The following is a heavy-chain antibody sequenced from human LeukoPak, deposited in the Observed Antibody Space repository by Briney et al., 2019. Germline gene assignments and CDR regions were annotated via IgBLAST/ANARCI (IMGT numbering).Heavy chain of an antibody. CDR2: MNPNSGNT. J-gene: IGHJ6*03. Sequence: GASVKVSCKASGYTFTSYDINWVRQATGQGLEWMGWMNPNSGNTGYAQKFQGRVTMTRNTSISTAYMELSSLRSEDTAVYYCARGRGPNYGSGSYYKYYYYYMDVWGKGTTVTVSS. D-gene: IGHD3-10*01. CDR3: ARGRGPNYGSGSYYKYYYYYMDV. CDR1: GYTFTSYD. V-gene: IGHV1-8*01.